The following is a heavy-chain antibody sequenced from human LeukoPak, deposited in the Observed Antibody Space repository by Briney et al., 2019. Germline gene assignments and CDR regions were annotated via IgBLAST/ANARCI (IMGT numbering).Heavy chain of an antibody. Sequence: SETLSLTCAVSGYSISSGYYWGWIRQPPGKGLEWIGSMYHSGSTYYNPSLESRVTISVDTSKNQFSLKLSSVTAADTAVYYCARPVVPYYFDYWGQGTLVTVSS. D-gene: IGHD2-2*01. CDR2: MYHSGST. CDR1: GYSISSGYY. V-gene: IGHV4-38-2*01. CDR3: ARPVVPYYFDY. J-gene: IGHJ4*02.